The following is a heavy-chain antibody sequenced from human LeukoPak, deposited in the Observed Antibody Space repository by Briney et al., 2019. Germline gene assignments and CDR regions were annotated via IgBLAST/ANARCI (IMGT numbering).Heavy chain of an antibody. J-gene: IGHJ6*02. CDR1: LFTPSSNY. CDR2: IYIGGST. V-gene: IGHV3-66*02. D-gene: IGHD1-1*01. Sequence: PRCSLRLSRAASLFTPSSNYMSSVRQPPATAPDCVSVIYIGGSTYYPDSVHGRFTISRGHSKHTLYLQTHRLSAEDTAVYYCALEDGTTGTFGIDVCGQRTTATV. CDR3: ALEDGTTGTFGIDV.